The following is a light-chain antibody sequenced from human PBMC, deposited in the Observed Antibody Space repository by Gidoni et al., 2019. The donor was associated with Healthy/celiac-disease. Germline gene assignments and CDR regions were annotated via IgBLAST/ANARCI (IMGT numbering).Light chain of an antibody. CDR2: EDN. CDR1: SGSIASNY. V-gene: IGLV6-57*02. Sequence: NFMLTQPPSVSESPGNTVTISCTSSSGSIASNYVQWYQQRPGSAPTTVIYEDNQRPSGVPDRFSGSIDSSSNSASLTISGLKTEDEADYYCQSYDSSNPVVFGGGTKLTVL. J-gene: IGLJ2*01. CDR3: QSYDSSNPVV.